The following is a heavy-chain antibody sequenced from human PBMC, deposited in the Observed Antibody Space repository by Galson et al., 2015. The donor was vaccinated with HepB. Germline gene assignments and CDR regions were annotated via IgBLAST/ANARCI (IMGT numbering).Heavy chain of an antibody. J-gene: IGHJ4*02. CDR2: ISGYNGKT. D-gene: IGHD2-21*02. Sequence: SVKVSCTASGYTFTSYGISWVRQAPGQGLEWMGWISGYNGKTNYAKKFQDRVTMTTDTSTSTAFMGLRSLRSDDTAVYYCARGTWVTASLKNYWGQGTLVTVSS. CDR3: ARGTWVTASLKNY. V-gene: IGHV1-18*04. CDR1: GYTFTSYG.